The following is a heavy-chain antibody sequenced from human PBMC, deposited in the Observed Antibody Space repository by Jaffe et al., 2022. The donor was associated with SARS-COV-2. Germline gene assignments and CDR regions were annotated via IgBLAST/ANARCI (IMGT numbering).Heavy chain of an antibody. CDR2: VKSKPNGGTT. CDR3: ATGGLGLDY. CDR1: GFTFSNAW. V-gene: IGHV3-15*01. J-gene: IGHJ4*02. Sequence: DVQLVESGGGLVKPGGSLRLSCAGSGFTFSNAWMNWVRQAPGKGLEWVGHVKSKPNGGTTDYATPMKARFTISREDSKNTVYLQMNSLKTEDTAVYYCATGGLGLDYWGQGTLVTVSS.